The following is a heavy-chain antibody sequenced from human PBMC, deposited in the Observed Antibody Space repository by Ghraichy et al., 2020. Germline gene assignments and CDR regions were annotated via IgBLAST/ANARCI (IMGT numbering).Heavy chain of an antibody. CDR2: IYDSGRT. V-gene: IGHV4-39*02. CDR3: ARGRGYSYAFDP. D-gene: IGHD5-18*01. CDR1: GASMSSSTTYY. J-gene: IGHJ5*02. Sequence: SETLSLTCTVSGASMSSSTTYYWGWIRQPPGKGLGWIGSIYDSGRTHYNSPLNSRVTISVDKSMNQFSLHLTSVTAADTALYFCARGRGYSYAFDPWGPGTLVLVSS.